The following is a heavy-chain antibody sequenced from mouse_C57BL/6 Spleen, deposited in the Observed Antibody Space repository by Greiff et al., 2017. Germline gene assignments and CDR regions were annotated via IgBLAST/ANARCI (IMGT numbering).Heavy chain of an antibody. CDR1: GFNIKDDY. CDR3: TRDYSNYEAY. J-gene: IGHJ3*01. V-gene: IGHV14-4*01. D-gene: IGHD2-5*01. CDR2: IDPENGDT. Sequence: EVQLQESGAELVRPGASVKLSCTASGFNIKDDYMHWVKQRPEQGLEWIGWIDPENGDTEYASKFQGKATITADTSSNTAYLQLSSLTSEDTAVYYCTRDYSNYEAYWGQGTLVTVSA.